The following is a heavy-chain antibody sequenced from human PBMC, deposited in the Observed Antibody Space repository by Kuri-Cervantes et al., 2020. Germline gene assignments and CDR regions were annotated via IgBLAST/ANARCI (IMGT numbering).Heavy chain of an antibody. V-gene: IGHV1-69*13. CDR2: IIPIFGTA. CDR1: GGTFSSYA. Sequence: SVKVSCKASGGTFSSYAISWVRQAPGQGLEWMGGIIPIFGTANYAQKFQGRVTITADESTSTAYMELSSLRVEDTALYYCARGLLGEQQRVGFPYYFDYWGQGALVTVSS. J-gene: IGHJ4*02. D-gene: IGHD6-13*01. CDR3: ARGLLGEQQRVGFPYYFDY.